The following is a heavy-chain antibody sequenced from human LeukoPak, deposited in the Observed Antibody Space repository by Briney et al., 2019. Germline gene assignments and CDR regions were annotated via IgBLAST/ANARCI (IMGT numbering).Heavy chain of an antibody. D-gene: IGHD6-13*01. V-gene: IGHV4-61*02. CDR1: GGSISSGSYY. CDR3: ARASGSSWYNYYYYYMDV. J-gene: IGHJ6*03. Sequence: SETLSLTCTVSGGSISSGSYYWSWIRQPAGKGLEWIGRIYTSGSTNYNPSLKSRVTISVDTSKNQFSLKLSSVTAADTAVYYCARASGSSWYNYYYYYMDVWGKGTTVTISS. CDR2: IYTSGST.